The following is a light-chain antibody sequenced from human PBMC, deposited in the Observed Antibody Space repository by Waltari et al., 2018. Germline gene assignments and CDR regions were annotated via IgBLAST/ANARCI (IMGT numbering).Light chain of an antibody. Sequence: QSVLTQPPSVSAAPGQKVIISCSGSSSNIGNNYVSWYQHLPGTAPKLLIYENKGRPSGIPDRFSGSKSGTSATLAITGLQTGDEADYYCGTWDNSLSGAVFGGGTQLTVL. V-gene: IGLV1-51*02. CDR2: ENK. CDR1: SSNIGNNY. J-gene: IGLJ7*01. CDR3: GTWDNSLSGAV.